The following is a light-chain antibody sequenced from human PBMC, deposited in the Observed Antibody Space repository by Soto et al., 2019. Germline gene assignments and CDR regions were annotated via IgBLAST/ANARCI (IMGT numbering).Light chain of an antibody. CDR2: DAS. Sequence: IVLTQSPANLAVSRRERATLSCRASQSVSSYLAWYQQKPGQAPRLLIYDASNRATGIPARFSGSGSGTDFTLTISSLEPEDFAVYYSQQRSNWPPITVGQGTRLEIK. CDR1: QSVSSY. CDR3: QQRSNWPPIT. V-gene: IGKV3-11*01. J-gene: IGKJ5*01.